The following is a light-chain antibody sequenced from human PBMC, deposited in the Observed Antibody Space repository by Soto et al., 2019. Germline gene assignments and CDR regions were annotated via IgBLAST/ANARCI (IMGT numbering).Light chain of an antibody. J-gene: IGLJ2*01. CDR1: SSNIGSNY. CDR2: RNN. Sequence: QSVLTQPPSASGTPGQRVNISCSGSSSNIGSNYVYWYRQFPGTAPKLLIQRNNQRPSGVPARFSGSKSGTSASLAIRGLRSEDEADYYCGGWADSLSGPVFGGGTKVTVL. V-gene: IGLV1-47*01. CDR3: GGWADSLSGPV.